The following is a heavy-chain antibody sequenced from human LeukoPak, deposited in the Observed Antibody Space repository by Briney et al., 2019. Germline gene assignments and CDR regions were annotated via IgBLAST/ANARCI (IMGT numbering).Heavy chain of an antibody. V-gene: IGHV3-30*02. D-gene: IGHD4-23*01. CDR2: IRYDGTNT. CDR3: ARFYGGNLLGY. Sequence: PGGSLRLSCVASAFTFSDYGMVWVRQAPGKGLEWVTFIRYDGTNTFYADSVKGRFIISRDNSKNTMYLQMNRLRAEDTAVYYCARFYGGNLLGYWGQGTLVTVSS. CDR1: AFTFSDYG. J-gene: IGHJ4*02.